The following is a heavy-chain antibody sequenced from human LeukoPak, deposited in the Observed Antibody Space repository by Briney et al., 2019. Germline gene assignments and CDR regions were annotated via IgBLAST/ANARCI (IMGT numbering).Heavy chain of an antibody. Sequence: PGGSLRLSCADSGFTFSRSWMTWVRQAPGKGLEWVANIKEDGSAQNYVDSVKGRFTISGDNAKNTLYLEMKSLRAEDTAVYYCARDAGYDRFDYWGQGTLVTVPS. CDR2: IKEDGSAQ. CDR3: ARDAGYDRFDY. CDR1: GFTFSRSW. V-gene: IGHV3-7*05. J-gene: IGHJ4*02. D-gene: IGHD3-22*01.